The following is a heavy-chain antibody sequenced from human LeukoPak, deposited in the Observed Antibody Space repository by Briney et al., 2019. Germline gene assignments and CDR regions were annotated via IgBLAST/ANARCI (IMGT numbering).Heavy chain of an antibody. CDR3: ARPTIAAAGNFEY. V-gene: IGHV3-11*03. CDR2: ISSFSNFR. Sequence: PGGSLRLSCAASGVTVSNNYMTWVRQAPGKGLEWVSHISSFSNFRSYADSVKGRFTISRDNAKNSLYLQVSSLRAEDTAVYYCARPTIAAAGNFEYWGQGTLVTVSS. CDR1: GVTVSNNY. D-gene: IGHD6-13*01. J-gene: IGHJ4*02.